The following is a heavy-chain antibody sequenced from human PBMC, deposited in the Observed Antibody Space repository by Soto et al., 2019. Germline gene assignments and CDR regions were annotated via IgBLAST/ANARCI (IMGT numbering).Heavy chain of an antibody. CDR2: ISWDGGST. V-gene: IGHV3-43*01. CDR1: GFTFDDYT. J-gene: IGHJ6*02. Sequence: PGGSLRLSCAASGFTFDDYTMHWVRQAPGKGLEWVSLISWDGGSTYYADSVKGRFTISRDNSKNSLYLQMNSLRTEDTALYYCAKQQLVESTGGMDVLGQGTTVTVSS. CDR3: AKQQLVESTGGMDV. D-gene: IGHD6-6*01.